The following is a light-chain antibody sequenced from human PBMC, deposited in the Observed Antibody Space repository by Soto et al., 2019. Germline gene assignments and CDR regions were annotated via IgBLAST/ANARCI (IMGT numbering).Light chain of an antibody. CDR1: QSVSSSY. CDR2: GAS. V-gene: IGKV3-20*01. CDR3: QQYGSSPPIT. Sequence: IVLTQSPGTLSLCPGERASLSCRASQSVSSSYLAWYQQKPGQAPRLLIYGASSRATGIPDRFSGSGSGTDFTLTISRLEPEDFAVYYCQQYGSSPPITFGQGTRLEIK. J-gene: IGKJ5*01.